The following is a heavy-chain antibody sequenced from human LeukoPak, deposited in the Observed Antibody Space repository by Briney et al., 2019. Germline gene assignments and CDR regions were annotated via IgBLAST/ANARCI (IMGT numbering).Heavy chain of an antibody. CDR1: GGSISSGSYY. Sequence: PSQTLSLTCTVSGGSISSGSYYWSWIRQPAGKGLEFIGRIYTSGSTNYNPSLKRRVTISVDTSKNQFSLKLSSVTAADTAVYYCARALQYYDAFDIWGQGTMVTVSS. D-gene: IGHD3-10*01. V-gene: IGHV4-61*02. CDR3: ARALQYYDAFDI. CDR2: IYTSGST. J-gene: IGHJ3*02.